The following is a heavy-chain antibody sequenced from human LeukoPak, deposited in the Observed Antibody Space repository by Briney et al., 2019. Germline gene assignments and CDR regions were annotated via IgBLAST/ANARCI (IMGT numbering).Heavy chain of an antibody. J-gene: IGHJ5*02. CDR3: VREFIRYPNWFDP. Sequence: ASVKVSCKASGYTFTGYYMHWVRQAPGQGLEWMGWINPNSGGTNYAQKFQGRVTMTRDTSISTAYMELSRLRSGDTAVYYCVREFIRYPNWFDPWGQGTLVTVSS. V-gene: IGHV1-2*02. D-gene: IGHD3-16*01. CDR1: GYTFTGYY. CDR2: INPNSGGT.